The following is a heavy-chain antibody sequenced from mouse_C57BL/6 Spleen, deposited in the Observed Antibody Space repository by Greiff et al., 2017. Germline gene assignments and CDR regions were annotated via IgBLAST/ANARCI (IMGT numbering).Heavy chain of an antibody. CDR3: ATYYSNYAAWFAY. D-gene: IGHD2-5*01. Sequence: VQLQQPGAELVRPGSSVKLSCKASGYTFTSYWMHWVKQRPIQGLEWIGNIDPSDSETHDNQKFKDKATLTVDKSSSTAYMQLSSLTSEDSAVYYCATYYSNYAAWFAYWGQGTLVTVSA. V-gene: IGHV1-52*01. CDR1: GYTFTSYW. CDR2: IDPSDSET. J-gene: IGHJ3*01.